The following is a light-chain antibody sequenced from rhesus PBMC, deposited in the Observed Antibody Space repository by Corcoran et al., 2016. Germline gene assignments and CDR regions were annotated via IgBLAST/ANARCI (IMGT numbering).Light chain of an antibody. V-gene: IGKV1-22*01. Sequence: DIQMTQSPSSLSASVGDTVTITCRASQGISSWLAWYPQKPGKAPKLLVYKASSLQSGVPSSFRGSGAGTDLTLTISSLQSEDFATYYCQQYSTRPLTFGGGTKVELK. J-gene: IGKJ4*01. CDR3: QQYSTRPLT. CDR2: KAS. CDR1: QGISSW.